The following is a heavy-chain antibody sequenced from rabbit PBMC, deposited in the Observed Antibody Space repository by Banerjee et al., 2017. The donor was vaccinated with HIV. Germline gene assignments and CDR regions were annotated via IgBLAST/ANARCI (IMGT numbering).Heavy chain of an antibody. V-gene: IGHV1S40*01. CDR3: ARSFNL. CDR2: IVTSTGST. J-gene: IGHJ4*01. CDR1: GFSFSSNN. Sequence: QSLVESGGGLVKPGASLTLTCKASGFSFSSNNMCWVRQAPGKGLEWIACIVTSTGSTYYANWVNGRFTISKTSSTTVTLQMTSLTAADTATYFCARSFNLWGPGTLVTVS.